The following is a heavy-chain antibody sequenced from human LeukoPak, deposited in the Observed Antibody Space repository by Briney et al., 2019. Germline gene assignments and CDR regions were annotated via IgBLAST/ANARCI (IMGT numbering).Heavy chain of an antibody. CDR1: GFTFSSYA. D-gene: IGHD2-15*01. CDR2: ISSDGGTT. J-gene: IGHJ6*02. Sequence: PGVSLRLSCSASGFTFSSYAMHWVRQAPGKGLEYVSAISSDGGTTYYADSVKGRFTISRDNSKNTLYLQMSSLRTDDTAVYYCVKPVAATLFNGLDVWDQGTTVTVSS. V-gene: IGHV3-64D*06. CDR3: VKPVAATLFNGLDV.